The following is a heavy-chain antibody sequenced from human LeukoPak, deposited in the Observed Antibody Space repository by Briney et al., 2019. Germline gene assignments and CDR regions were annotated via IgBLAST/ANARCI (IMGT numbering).Heavy chain of an antibody. CDR1: GYTLTELS. CDR2: FDPEDGET. CDR3: ATIAPTDYGDYSGSFDY. V-gene: IGHV1-24*01. Sequence: ASVKVSCKVSGYTLTELSMHWVRQAPGKGLEWMGGFDPEDGETIYAQKFQGRVTMTEDTSTDTAYMELSSLRSEDTAVYYCATIAPTDYGDYSGSFDYWGQGTLVTVSS. D-gene: IGHD4-17*01. J-gene: IGHJ4*02.